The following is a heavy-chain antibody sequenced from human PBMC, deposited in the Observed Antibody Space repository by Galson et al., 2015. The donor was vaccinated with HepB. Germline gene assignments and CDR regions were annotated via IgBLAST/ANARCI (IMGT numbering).Heavy chain of an antibody. J-gene: IGHJ6*02. D-gene: IGHD2-2*01. CDR1: GYTFTSYA. V-gene: IGHV1-3*01. Sequence: SVKVSCKASGYTFTSYAMHWVRQAPGQRLEWMGWINAGNGNTKYSQKFQGRVTITRDTSASTAYMELSSLRSEDTAVYYCARAWDIVVVPAYYGMDVWGQGTTVTVSS. CDR2: INAGNGNT. CDR3: ARAWDIVVVPAYYGMDV.